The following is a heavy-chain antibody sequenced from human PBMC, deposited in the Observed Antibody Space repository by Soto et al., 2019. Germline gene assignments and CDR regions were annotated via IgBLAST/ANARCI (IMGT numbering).Heavy chain of an antibody. Sequence: GGSLRLSCAASGFTFGSFNMNWVRQAPGKGLEWVSSISSMSSYIYYADSVKGRFTISRDNAKNSLYLQMNSLRDEDTAVYYCARVVHCDSSGFGRWGQGTMVTVSS. J-gene: IGHJ3*01. D-gene: IGHD3-22*01. CDR2: ISSMSSYI. CDR1: GFTFGSFN. V-gene: IGHV3-21*01. CDR3: ARVVHCDSSGFGR.